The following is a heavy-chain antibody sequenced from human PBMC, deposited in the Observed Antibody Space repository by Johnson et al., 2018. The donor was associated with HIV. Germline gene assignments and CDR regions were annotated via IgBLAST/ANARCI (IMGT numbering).Heavy chain of an antibody. J-gene: IGHJ3*02. Sequence: VQLVESGGGLVQPGRSLRLSCAASGFNLDDYGMSWVRQAPGKGLEYVSAISSNGIGTYYANSVDGRFTISRDNDKNTLYLEMGSLRVEDMAVYYCARSRGPMRKDAFDIWGQGTKVTVSS. D-gene: IGHD3-10*01. CDR3: ARSRGPMRKDAFDI. V-gene: IGHV3-64*01. CDR2: ISSNGIGT. CDR1: GFNLDDYG.